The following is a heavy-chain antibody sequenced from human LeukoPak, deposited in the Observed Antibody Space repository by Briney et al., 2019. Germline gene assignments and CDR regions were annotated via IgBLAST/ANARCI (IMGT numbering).Heavy chain of an antibody. V-gene: IGHV4-39*01. CDR3: ARGRDYYGSGAHYYMDV. CDR1: GGSISSSYYY. CDR2: IYYSGST. D-gene: IGHD3-10*01. Sequence: PSETLSLTCTVSGGSISSSYYYWGWIRQPPGKGLEYIGNIYYSGSTYYNPSLKSRVTISVDTSRTQFSLKLNSVTAADTAVYYCARGRDYYGSGAHYYMDVWGKGTTVTVSS. J-gene: IGHJ6*03.